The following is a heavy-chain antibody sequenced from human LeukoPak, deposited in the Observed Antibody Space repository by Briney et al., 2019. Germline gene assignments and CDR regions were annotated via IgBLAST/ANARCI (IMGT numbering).Heavy chain of an antibody. D-gene: IGHD2-8*01. Sequence: ASVKVSCKAAGYTFTGYYMHWERQAPGQGLEWMGWINPNSGGTNYAQKFQGRVTMTRDTSISTAYMELSRLRSDDTAVYYCARDRVRNGRRRKYNWFDPWGQGTLVTLSS. V-gene: IGHV1-2*02. J-gene: IGHJ5*02. CDR1: GYTFTGYY. CDR3: ARDRVRNGRRRKYNWFDP. CDR2: INPNSGGT.